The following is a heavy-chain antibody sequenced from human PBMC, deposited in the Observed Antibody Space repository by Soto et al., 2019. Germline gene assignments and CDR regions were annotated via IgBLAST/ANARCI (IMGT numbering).Heavy chain of an antibody. CDR1: GGTFSSYA. CDR2: IIPIFGTA. Sequence: QVQLVQSGAEVQKPGSSVKVSCKASGGTFSSYAISWVRQAPGQGLEWMGGIIPIFGTANYAQKFQGRVTITADESTSTAYMELSSLRSEDTAVYYCARDKYYDFWSGYYVVGAFDIWGQGTMVTVSS. V-gene: IGHV1-69*01. CDR3: ARDKYYDFWSGYYVVGAFDI. D-gene: IGHD3-3*01. J-gene: IGHJ3*02.